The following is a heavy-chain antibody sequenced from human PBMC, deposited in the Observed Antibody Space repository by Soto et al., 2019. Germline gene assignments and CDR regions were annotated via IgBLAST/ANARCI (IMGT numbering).Heavy chain of an antibody. V-gene: IGHV3-74*01. CDR1: GFTFSTYW. D-gene: IGHD1-7*01. CDR2: INNDGSNT. Sequence: EVQLVESGGGLVQPGGSLRLSCAASGFTFSTYWMHWVRQPPGKGLVWVSRINNDGSNTAYADSVKGRFTISRDNAQSTLYLQMNSLRDEDTAVYYCARDPLIGTTEYGLDVWGQGTTVSVSS. CDR3: ARDPLIGTTEYGLDV. J-gene: IGHJ6*02.